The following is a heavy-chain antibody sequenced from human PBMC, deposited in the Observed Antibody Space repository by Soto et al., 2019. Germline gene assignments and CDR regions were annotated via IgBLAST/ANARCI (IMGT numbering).Heavy chain of an antibody. D-gene: IGHD2-15*01. J-gene: IGHJ4*02. CDR2: ISFDGSHK. CDR1: GFTFSNYG. Sequence: QPGGSLRLSCAGSGFTFSNYGLHWVRQAPGKGLDWVSFISFDGSHKYYADSVKGRFTISRDNSNNMLYLQMGSLTTEDTAVYYCAKDGAPRYCSRSSCHPAGAYWGQGTLVTVSS. CDR3: AKDGAPRYCSRSSCHPAGAY. V-gene: IGHV3-30*18.